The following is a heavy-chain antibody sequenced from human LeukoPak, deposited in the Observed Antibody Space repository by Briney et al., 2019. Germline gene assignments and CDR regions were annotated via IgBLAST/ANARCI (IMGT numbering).Heavy chain of an antibody. D-gene: IGHD2-8*01. CDR2: IIPIFGTA. V-gene: IGHV1-69*01. CDR1: AGTFSSYA. CDR3: ARSLPDCTNGVCYKDYYYYMDV. Sequence: GASVKVSCKASAGTFSSYAISWVRQAPGQGLEWMGGIIPIFGTANYAQKFQGRVTITADESTSTAYMELSSLRSEDTAVYYCARSLPDCTNGVCYKDYYYYMDVWGKGTTVTVSS. J-gene: IGHJ6*03.